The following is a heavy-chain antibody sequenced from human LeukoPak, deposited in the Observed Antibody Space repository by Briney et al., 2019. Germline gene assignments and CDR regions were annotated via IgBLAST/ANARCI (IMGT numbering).Heavy chain of an antibody. J-gene: IGHJ4*02. V-gene: IGHV1-8*01. D-gene: IGHD3-22*01. CDR2: MIPNSGNT. CDR3: AGYDSSGY. Sequence: ASVKVSCKASGYTFXXXXXXXXXXXXXXGLEWMGWMIPNSGNTGYAQKFQGRVTMTRNTSISTAYMELSSLRSEDTAVYYCAGYDSSGYWGQGTLVTVSS. CDR1: GYTFXXXX.